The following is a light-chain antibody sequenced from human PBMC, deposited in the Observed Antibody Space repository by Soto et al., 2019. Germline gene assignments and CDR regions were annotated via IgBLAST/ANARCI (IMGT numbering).Light chain of an antibody. CDR2: DVS. V-gene: IGLV2-14*01. J-gene: IGLJ1*01. Sequence: QSVLTQPASVSGSPGQSITISCTGSSSDVGGYNYVSWYQQHPGKAPKLMTYDVSNRPSGVSNRFSGSKSGNTASLTISGLQAEDEADYYCSSYTSSSTLPLFGTGTKVTVL. CDR3: SSYTSSSTLPL. CDR1: SSDVGGYNY.